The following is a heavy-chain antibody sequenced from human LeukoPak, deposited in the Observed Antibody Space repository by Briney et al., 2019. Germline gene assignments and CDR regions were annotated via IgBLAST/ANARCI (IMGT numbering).Heavy chain of an antibody. D-gene: IGHD3-22*01. CDR3: ARDRITMKVVPGSDAFDI. CDR1: GYTSTSYY. J-gene: IGHJ3*02. Sequence: ASVKVSCKASGYTSTSYYMYWVRQAPGQGPEWMGIIDPSGGSTSYAQNFQGRVTMTRDTSTTTVYMELGSLRSEDTAVYYCARDRITMKVVPGSDAFDIWGQGTMVIVSS. V-gene: IGHV1-46*01. CDR2: IDPSGGST.